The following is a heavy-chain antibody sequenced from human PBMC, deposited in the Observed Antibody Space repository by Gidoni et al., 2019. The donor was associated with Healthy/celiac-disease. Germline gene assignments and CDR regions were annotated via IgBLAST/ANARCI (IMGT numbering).Heavy chain of an antibody. CDR3: ASEPNVGEWELLYY. V-gene: IGHV1-46*01. CDR2: INPSGGST. CDR1: GYTYTSYD. J-gene: IGHJ4*02. Sequence: QVQLVQSGAEVKKPGASVKVSCKAAGYTYTSYDMHWVRQAPGQGLEWMGIINPSGGSTSYAQKFQGRVTMTRDTSPSTVYMELSSLRSEDTAVYYCASEPNVGEWELLYYWGQGTLVTVSS. D-gene: IGHD1-26*01.